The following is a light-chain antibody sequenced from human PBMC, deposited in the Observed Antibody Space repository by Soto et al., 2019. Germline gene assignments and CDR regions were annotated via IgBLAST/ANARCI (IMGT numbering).Light chain of an antibody. V-gene: IGLV2-14*01. CDR2: DVS. J-gene: IGLJ2*01. CDR1: SSDIGAYNY. Sequence: QSVLTQPASVSGSPGQSITISCTGTSSDIGAYNYVSWHQQHPGKAPKLMIYDVSNRPSGVSNRFSGSKSGNTASLTISGLQAEDEADYYCSSYTTNSTLVFGGGTQLTVL. CDR3: SSYTTNSTLV.